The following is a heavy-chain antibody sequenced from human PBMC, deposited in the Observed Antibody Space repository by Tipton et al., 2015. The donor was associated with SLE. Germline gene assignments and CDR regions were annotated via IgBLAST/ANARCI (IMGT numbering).Heavy chain of an antibody. J-gene: IGHJ4*02. CDR1: GGSFSGYY. CDR2: INHSGST. CDR3: ASLRTEYYYGSRADY. D-gene: IGHD3-10*01. V-gene: IGHV4-34*01. Sequence: LRLSCAVYGGSFSGYYWSWIRQPPGKGLEWIGEINHSGSTNYNPSLKRGVTISVDTPKNQFSLKLSSVTAADTAVYYCASLRTEYYYGSRADYWGQGTLVTVSS.